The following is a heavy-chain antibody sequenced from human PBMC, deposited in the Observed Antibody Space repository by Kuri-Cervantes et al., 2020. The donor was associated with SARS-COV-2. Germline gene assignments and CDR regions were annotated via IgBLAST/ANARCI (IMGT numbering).Heavy chain of an antibody. CDR1: GDSITIYY. Sequence: ESLKISCTVSGDSITIYYWSWIRQSPGKGLEWIGYISETGGTNYNPSLNSRVTMSVDISKNQFSLKMNSVNAADTAVYYCARGTTPVYVSGPLWFHLDLWGQGTLVTVSS. CDR3: ARGTTPVYVSGPLWFHLDL. V-gene: IGHV4-59*01. D-gene: IGHD3-10*01. CDR2: ISETGGT. J-gene: IGHJ5*02.